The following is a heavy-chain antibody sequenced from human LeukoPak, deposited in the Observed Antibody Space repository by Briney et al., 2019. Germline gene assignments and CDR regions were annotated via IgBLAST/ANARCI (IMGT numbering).Heavy chain of an antibody. CDR1: GFTFSDST. D-gene: IGHD6-13*01. Sequence: GGSLRLSCAGSGFTFSDSTMIWVRQAPGKGLEWVSSISDRSSYIYYADSVKGRFTISRDNSKSTLYLEMNSLRAEDTAVYYCAKLMQQLIDYWGQGTLVTVSS. J-gene: IGHJ4*02. CDR3: AKLMQQLIDY. V-gene: IGHV3-21*04. CDR2: ISDRSSYI.